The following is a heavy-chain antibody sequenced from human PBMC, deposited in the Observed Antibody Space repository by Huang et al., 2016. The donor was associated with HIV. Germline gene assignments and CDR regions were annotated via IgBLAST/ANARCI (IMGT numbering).Heavy chain of an antibody. J-gene: IGHJ4*02. CDR1: GYTFTDSN. CDR2: INPKRGGT. CDR3: ARDWSFGSSTSPAD. Sequence: QVQLVQSGAEVKYPGASVMVSCKASGYTFTDSNIPWVRQAPGQGLVGMGEINPKRGGTIYAQRCQGRITMTRDTTISTVHMDLRRIQSDDTAVYCCARDWSFGSSTSPADWGQGTLVTVSS. V-gene: IGHV1-2*02. D-gene: IGHD6-6*01.